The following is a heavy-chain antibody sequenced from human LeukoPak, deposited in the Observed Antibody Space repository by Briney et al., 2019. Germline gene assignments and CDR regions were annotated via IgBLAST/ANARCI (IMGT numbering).Heavy chain of an antibody. CDR3: ARHPRSGWYLDY. Sequence: PSETLSLTCSVYGGSFSGYYWSWIRQPPGKGLEWIGEINHSGSTNYNPSLKSRVTISVDTSKNQFSLKLSSVTAADTAVYYCARHPRSGWYLDYWGQGTLVTVSS. D-gene: IGHD6-19*01. J-gene: IGHJ4*02. CDR2: INHSGST. CDR1: GGSFSGYY. V-gene: IGHV4-34*01.